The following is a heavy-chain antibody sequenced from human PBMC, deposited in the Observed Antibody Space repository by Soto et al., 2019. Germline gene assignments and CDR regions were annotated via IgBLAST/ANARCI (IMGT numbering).Heavy chain of an antibody. J-gene: IGHJ6*03. D-gene: IGHD2-21*01. V-gene: IGHV3-23*01. Sequence: PGGSLRLSCAASGFTFSSYAMSWVRQAPGKGLEWVSSISGSGGSTYYADSVKGRFTISRDNSKNTLYLQMNSLRAEDTAVYYYAKDRFGEYSVAYMDVWGKGRTVTVCS. CDR1: GFTFSSYA. CDR3: AKDRFGEYSVAYMDV. CDR2: ISGSGGST.